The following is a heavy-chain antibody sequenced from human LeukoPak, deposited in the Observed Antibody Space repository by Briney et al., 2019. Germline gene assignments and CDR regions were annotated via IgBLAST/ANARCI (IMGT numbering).Heavy chain of an antibody. CDR2: IYYSGST. J-gene: IGHJ5*02. V-gene: IGHV4-39*01. D-gene: IGHD6-19*01. Sequence: SETLSLTCTVSGGSISSSSYYWGWIRQPPGKGQEWIGSIYYSGSTYYKPSLKSRVTISVDTSKNQFSLKLSSVTAADTAVYYCARQAHIAVAGTGWFDPWGQGTLVTVSS. CDR3: ARQAHIAVAGTGWFDP. CDR1: GGSISSSSYY.